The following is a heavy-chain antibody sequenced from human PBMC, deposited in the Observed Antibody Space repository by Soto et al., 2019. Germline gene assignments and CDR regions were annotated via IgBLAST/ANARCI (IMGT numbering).Heavy chain of an antibody. CDR3: AKENRIAARLFDY. Sequence: GGSLRLSCAASGFTFSSYGMHWVRQAPGKGLEWVAVISYDGSNKYYADSVKGRFTISRDNSKNTLYLQMNSLRAEDTAVYYCAKENRIAARLFDYWGQGTLVTVSS. CDR1: GFTFSSYG. CDR2: ISYDGSNK. D-gene: IGHD6-6*01. J-gene: IGHJ4*02. V-gene: IGHV3-30*18.